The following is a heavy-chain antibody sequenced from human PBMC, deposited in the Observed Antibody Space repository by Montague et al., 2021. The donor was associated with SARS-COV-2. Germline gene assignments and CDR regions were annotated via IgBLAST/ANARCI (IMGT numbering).Heavy chain of an antibody. Sequence: SLRLSCPASRFSFSRFCLSWVRQAPGKGLEWVDNIKQDGSERHYVDSVKGRITIYRDNAKNSLHLQMNSLRAEDTAVYYCARLGMAGSGSRYKHFDFWGQGTLVTVSS. CDR1: RFSFSRFC. CDR2: IKQDGSER. J-gene: IGHJ4*02. V-gene: IGHV3-7*01. CDR3: ARLGMAGSGSRYKHFDF. D-gene: IGHD6-19*01.